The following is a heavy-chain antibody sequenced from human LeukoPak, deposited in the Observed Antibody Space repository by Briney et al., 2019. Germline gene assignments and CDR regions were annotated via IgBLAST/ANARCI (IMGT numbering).Heavy chain of an antibody. Sequence: SETLSLTCTVSGGSISSYYWSWIRQPPGKGLEWIGYIYYSGSTNYNPSLKSRVTISVDTSKNQFSLKLGSVTAADTAVYYCARLRMTTVTPFDYWGQGTLVTVSS. CDR3: ARLRMTTVTPFDY. CDR2: IYYSGST. CDR1: GGSISSYY. J-gene: IGHJ4*02. D-gene: IGHD4-17*01. V-gene: IGHV4-59*08.